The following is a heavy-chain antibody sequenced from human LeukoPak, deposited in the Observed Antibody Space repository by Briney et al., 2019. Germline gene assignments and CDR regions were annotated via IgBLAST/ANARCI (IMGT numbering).Heavy chain of an antibody. D-gene: IGHD3-9*01. J-gene: IGHJ4*02. CDR1: GFTFSNYA. V-gene: IGHV3-23*01. CDR2: ITGSGGNT. Sequence: GASLRLSCAASGFTFSNYAMSWVRQAPGKGLEWVSAITGSGGNTYYADSVKGRFTISRDNSKNTLYLQMNSLRAEDTAVYYCAKWGDYDVLTGYYVSDYWGQGTLVTVSS. CDR3: AKWGDYDVLTGYYVSDY.